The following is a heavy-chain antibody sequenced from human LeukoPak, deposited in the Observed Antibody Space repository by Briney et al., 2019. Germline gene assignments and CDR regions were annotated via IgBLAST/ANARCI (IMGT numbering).Heavy chain of an antibody. CDR2: IYSGGST. D-gene: IGHD6-19*01. V-gene: IGHV3-53*01. CDR3: AREGIAVAGTSMDY. Sequence: GSLRLSCPASGFTLSSNYISWVRQAPGKGLDWVAFIYSGGSTYYADSVKGRFTISRDNSKNTLYLQMNSLRAEDTAVYYCAREGIAVAGTSMDYWGQGTPVTVSS. CDR1: GFTLSSNY. J-gene: IGHJ4*02.